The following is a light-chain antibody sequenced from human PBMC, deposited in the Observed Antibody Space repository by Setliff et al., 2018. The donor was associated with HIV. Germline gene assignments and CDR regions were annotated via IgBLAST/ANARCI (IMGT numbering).Light chain of an antibody. CDR2: QVN. J-gene: IGLJ1*01. CDR3: CSYAGTNTYV. V-gene: IGLV2-23*02. CDR1: SSDVGSYNF. Sequence: QSVLTQPASVSGSPGQSITISCTGSSSDVGSYNFVSWYQQHPGKAPKLMIYQVNKRPSGVSNRFSGSKSGNTASLTISGLQAEDETDYYCCSYAGTNTYVFGTGNKVTV.